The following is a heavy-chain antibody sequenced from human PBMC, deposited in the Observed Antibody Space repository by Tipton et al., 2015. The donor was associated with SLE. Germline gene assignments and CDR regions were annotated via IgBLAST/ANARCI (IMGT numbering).Heavy chain of an antibody. J-gene: IGHJ3*02. CDR3: ARDPDSSSRGGSAFDI. V-gene: IGHV3-30*04. D-gene: IGHD6-13*01. Sequence: QLVQSGGGVVQPGRSLRLSCAASGFTFSSYAMHWVRQAPGKGLEWVAVISSDGSKKYYADSVKGRFTISRDNSKNTLYLQMNTLRPDDTAVYFCARDPDSSSRGGSAFDIWGQGTMVTVSS. CDR1: GFTFSSYA. CDR2: ISSDGSKK.